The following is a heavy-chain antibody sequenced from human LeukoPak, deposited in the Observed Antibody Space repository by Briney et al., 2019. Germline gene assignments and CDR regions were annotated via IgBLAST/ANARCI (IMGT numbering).Heavy chain of an antibody. CDR3: ARDGSFDF. CDR1: GYTFTDSY. D-gene: IGHD2-2*03. Sequence: ASVRVSCTASGYTFTDSYVHWVRQAPGQGLEWMGWINPNSGFTNCAQKFQGRVTMTRDTSINTAYMELNSLGSDDTAVYLCARDGSFDFWGQGTLVTVSS. CDR2: INPNSGFT. V-gene: IGHV1-2*02. J-gene: IGHJ4*02.